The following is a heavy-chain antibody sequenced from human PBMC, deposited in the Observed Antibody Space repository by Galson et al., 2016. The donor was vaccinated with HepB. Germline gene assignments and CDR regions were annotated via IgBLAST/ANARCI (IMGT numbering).Heavy chain of an antibody. J-gene: IGHJ4*02. CDR1: GYTLSELS. D-gene: IGHD6-19*01. CDR2: SDPEDGET. Sequence: SVKVSCKVSGYTLSELSMHWVRQAPGKGLEWMGRSDPEDGETIYAQNFQGRVTMTEDTSTDSAYMELSSLRSEDTAMYFCAIEYRSDWDLDHWGQGTLVTVSS. V-gene: IGHV1-24*01. CDR3: AIEYRSDWDLDH.